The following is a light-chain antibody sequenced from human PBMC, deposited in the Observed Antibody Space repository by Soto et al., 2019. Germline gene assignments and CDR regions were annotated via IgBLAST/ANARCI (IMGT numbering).Light chain of an antibody. CDR3: QQLNTYPVT. J-gene: IGKJ4*01. CDR1: QGISRY. Sequence: IQLTQSPSSLSASVGDSVTITCRASQGISRYLSWYQQKPGRAPKLLISAASTLQSGVPARFSGSGSGTDFTLSITSLQPEDFATYSCQQLNTYPVTFGGGTKVEI. V-gene: IGKV1-9*01. CDR2: AAS.